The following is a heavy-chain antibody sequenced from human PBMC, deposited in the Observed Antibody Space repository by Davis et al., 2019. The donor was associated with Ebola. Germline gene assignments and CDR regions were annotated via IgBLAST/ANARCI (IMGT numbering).Heavy chain of an antibody. J-gene: IGHJ4*02. V-gene: IGHV3-30*02. Sequence: PGGSLRLSCETSGFTFSSFGMHWVRQTPGKGPEWISFIRFDGTQKYYEDSVKGRFTISRDNSKNTLYMQMNSLRAEDTAVYYCARDFDYTAYGTGLLGYWGQGTLVTVSS. CDR3: ARDFDYTAYGTGLLGY. CDR1: GFTFSSFG. D-gene: IGHD4-11*01. CDR2: IRFDGTQK.